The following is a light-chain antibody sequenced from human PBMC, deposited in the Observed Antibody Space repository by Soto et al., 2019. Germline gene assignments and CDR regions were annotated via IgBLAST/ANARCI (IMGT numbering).Light chain of an antibody. CDR2: EVS. Sequence: QSALTQPASVSGSPGQSITISCTGTSSDVGGYNYVSWYQQHPGKAPKLMIYEVSNRPSGVSNRFSGSKSGNTASLTISGLQAEDEADYSCSSYTSSSTDVSGTGTKVTVL. V-gene: IGLV2-14*01. J-gene: IGLJ1*01. CDR3: SSYTSSSTDV. CDR1: SSDVGGYNY.